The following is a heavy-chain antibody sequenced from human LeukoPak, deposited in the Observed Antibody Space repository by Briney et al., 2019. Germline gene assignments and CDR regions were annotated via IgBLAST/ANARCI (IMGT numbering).Heavy chain of an antibody. J-gene: IGHJ4*02. CDR2: ITGSGGRT. CDR3: SKDREVIVPAASDY. CDR1: GFIFSNYA. V-gene: IGHV3-23*01. Sequence: GESLKISSAASGFIFSNYAMSWVRQAPGKGLEWVSGITGSGGRTYYADSVKGRFTISRDNFKNTLYLQMSSLRAEDTAVYYCSKDREVIVPAASDYWGLGILVTVSS. D-gene: IGHD2-2*01.